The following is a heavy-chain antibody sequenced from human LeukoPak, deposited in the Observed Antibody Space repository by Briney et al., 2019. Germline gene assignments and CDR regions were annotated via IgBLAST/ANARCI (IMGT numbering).Heavy chain of an antibody. V-gene: IGHV3-30*03. CDR1: GFTFSSYG. CDR3: ARNEKSAMGQYYYYGMDV. Sequence: PGGSLRLSCAASGFTFSSYGMHWVRQAPGKGREWVAVISYDGSNKFYADSVKGRFTISRDNSKNTLYLQMNSLRAEDTAVYYYARNEKSAMGQYYYYGMDVWGQGTTVTVSS. J-gene: IGHJ6*02. CDR2: ISYDGSNK. D-gene: IGHD2-2*01.